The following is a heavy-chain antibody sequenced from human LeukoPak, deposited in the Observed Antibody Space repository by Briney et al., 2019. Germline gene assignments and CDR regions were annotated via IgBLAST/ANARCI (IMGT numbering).Heavy chain of an antibody. D-gene: IGHD3-3*01. CDR3: AREVTIFGVVWSGEARKLDP. CDR1: GGSISSGGYY. CDR2: IYYSGST. J-gene: IGHJ5*02. V-gene: IGHV4-31*03. Sequence: SQTLSLTCTVSGGSISSGGYYWSWIRQHPGKGLEWIGYIYYSGSTYYNPSLKSRVTISVDTSKNQFSLKLSSVTAADTAVYYCAREVTIFGVVWSGEARKLDPWGQGTLVTVSS.